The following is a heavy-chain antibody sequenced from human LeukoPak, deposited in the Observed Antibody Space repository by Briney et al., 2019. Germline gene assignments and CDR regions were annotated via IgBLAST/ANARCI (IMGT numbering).Heavy chain of an antibody. Sequence: GGSLRLSCAASGFTSSSHFLYWVRQAPGKGLEWVSAITGNADISYYADSVKGRFTISRDNSKDTLYLQMNGLRADDSAVYYCAKGVLSESRLDCWGQGTLVTVSS. CDR3: AKGVLSESRLDC. CDR1: GFTSSSHF. V-gene: IGHV3-23*01. CDR2: ITGNADIS. J-gene: IGHJ4*02. D-gene: IGHD3-16*01.